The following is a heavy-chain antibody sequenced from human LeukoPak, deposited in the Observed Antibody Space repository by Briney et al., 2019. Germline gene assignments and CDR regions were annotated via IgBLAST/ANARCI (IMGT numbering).Heavy chain of an antibody. CDR2: INHSGST. CDR3: ARSLIAFTSRNYLDP. CDR1: GGSFSGYY. D-gene: IGHD3-3*02. J-gene: IGHJ5*02. V-gene: IGHV4-34*01. Sequence: SETLSLTCAVYGGSFSGYYWSWIRQPPGKGLEWIGEINHSGSTNYNPSLKSRVTISVDTSKNQFSLKLSSVTAADTAVYYCARSLIAFTSRNYLDPWGRGTLVTVSS.